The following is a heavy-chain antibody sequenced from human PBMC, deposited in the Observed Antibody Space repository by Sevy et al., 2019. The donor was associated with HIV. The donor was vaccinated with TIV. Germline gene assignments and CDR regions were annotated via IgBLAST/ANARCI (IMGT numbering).Heavy chain of an antibody. CDR2: ISATGGST. CDR1: GFTLGSYT. CDR3: AKTLQKLPFHPHYFDY. Sequence: GGSLRLSCAASGFTLGSYTMNWVRQAPGMGLEWVASISATGGSTYYADSVKGRFTISRDVSKGILYLQMNSLTAEDTAIFYCAKTLQKLPFHPHYFDYWGHGTLVTVSS. J-gene: IGHJ4*01. V-gene: IGHV3-23*01. D-gene: IGHD2-21*02.